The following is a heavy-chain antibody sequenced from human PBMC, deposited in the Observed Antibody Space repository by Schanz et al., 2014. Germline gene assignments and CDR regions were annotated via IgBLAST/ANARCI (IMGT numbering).Heavy chain of an antibody. J-gene: IGHJ2*01. Sequence: QVQLQESGPGLVKPSQTLSLTCTVSGGSIRSGTYYWSWIRQPAGKALEWVGRVFPNGITNYNPAKKRRDTKTRETTKNKSTMTLRYQTAADTDVYYCARDTTWRLDLWGRGTLVTVSS. V-gene: IGHV4-61*02. CDR1: GGSIRSGTYY. CDR2: VFPNGIT. D-gene: IGHD1-1*01. CDR3: ARDTTWRLDL.